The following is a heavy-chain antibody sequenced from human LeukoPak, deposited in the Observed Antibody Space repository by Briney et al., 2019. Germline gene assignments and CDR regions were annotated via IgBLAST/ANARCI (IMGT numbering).Heavy chain of an antibody. CDR2: INHSGST. V-gene: IGHV4-34*01. D-gene: IGHD3-10*01. J-gene: IGHJ4*02. CDR3: ARRRNTMVRGVINYGFGY. Sequence: KTSETPSLTCAVYGGSFSGYYWSWIRQPPGKGLEWIGEINHSGSTNYNPSLKSRVTISVDTSKNQFSLKLSSVTAADTAVYYCARRRNTMVRGVINYGFGYWGQGTLVTVSS. CDR1: GGSFSGYY.